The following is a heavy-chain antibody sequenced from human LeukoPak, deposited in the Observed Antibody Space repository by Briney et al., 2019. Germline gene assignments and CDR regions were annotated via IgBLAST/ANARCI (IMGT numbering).Heavy chain of an antibody. J-gene: IGHJ4*02. CDR2: VYYTGST. CDR3: AMTYDFWTGSFDY. V-gene: IGHV4-59*02. CDR1: GASVSDYY. Sequence: PSETLSLTCNVSGASVSDYYLSWIRQSPGRGLEWIGYVYYTGSTSHNPSLKGRVTISLDTSKNNFSLQLTSVTAADTAVYYCAMTYDFWTGSFDYWGQGTLVPVSS. D-gene: IGHD3-3*01.